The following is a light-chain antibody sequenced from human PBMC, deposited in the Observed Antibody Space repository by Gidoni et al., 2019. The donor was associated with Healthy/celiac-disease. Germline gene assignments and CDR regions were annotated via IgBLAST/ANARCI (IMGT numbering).Light chain of an antibody. V-gene: IGKV4-1*01. Sequence: RATINCKSSQSVLYSSNNKNYLAWYQQKPGQPPKLLIYWASTRESGVPDRFRGSGYGTDFTLPISSLQAADVAVYYCQQYYNTPFTFGPGTKVDIK. J-gene: IGKJ3*01. CDR1: QSVLYSSNNKNY. CDR2: WAS. CDR3: QQYYNTPFT.